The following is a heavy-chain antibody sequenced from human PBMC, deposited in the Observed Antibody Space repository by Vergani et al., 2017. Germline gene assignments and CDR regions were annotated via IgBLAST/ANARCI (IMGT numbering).Heavy chain of an antibody. Sequence: EVQLVESGGGLVKPGGSLRLSCAASGFTFSSYSMNWVRQAPGKGMEWVSSISSSSSYIYYADSVKGRFTISRDNAKNSLYLQMNSLRAEDTAVYYCARDFTVRYLDWGGGMDVWGQGTTVTVSS. CDR1: GFTFSSYS. D-gene: IGHD3-9*01. V-gene: IGHV3-21*01. CDR3: ARDFTVRYLDWGGGMDV. J-gene: IGHJ6*02. CDR2: ISSSSSYI.